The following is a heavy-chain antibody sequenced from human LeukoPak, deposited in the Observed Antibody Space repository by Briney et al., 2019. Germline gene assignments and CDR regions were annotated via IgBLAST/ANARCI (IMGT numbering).Heavy chain of an antibody. V-gene: IGHV1-2*02. CDR1: GYTFTGYY. CDR3: ARDLLAAAGTAVAY. J-gene: IGHJ4*02. Sequence: ASVKVSCKASGYTFTGYYMHWVRQAPGQGLEWMGWINPNSGGTNYAQKFQGRVTMTRDTSISTAYMELSRLRSDDTAVYYCARDLLAAAGTAVAYWGQGTLVTVSS. CDR2: INPNSGGT. D-gene: IGHD6-13*01.